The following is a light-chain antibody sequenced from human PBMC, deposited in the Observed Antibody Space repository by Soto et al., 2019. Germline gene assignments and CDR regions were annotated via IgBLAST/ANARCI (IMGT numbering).Light chain of an antibody. CDR3: PLLNSYPHT. J-gene: IGKJ5*01. CDR2: AAP. CDR1: QGISSY. Sequence: IHMTTSPATVSSSSGDRVIITCRASQGISSYLALYQQKPGKAPKLLIYAAPTLQSGVPSRFSGSGSGTDFTLAISSLQPEDFATYYCPLLNSYPHTFGQGTRLDIK. V-gene: IGKV1-9*01.